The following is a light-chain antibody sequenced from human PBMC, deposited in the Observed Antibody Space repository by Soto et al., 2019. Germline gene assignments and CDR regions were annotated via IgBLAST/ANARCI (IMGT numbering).Light chain of an antibody. V-gene: IGKV3-20*01. CDR2: GAS. Sequence: EIVLTQSPGILSLSPGERATLSCRASQSVSNDFLAWYQQKPGQAPRLLLYGASTRATDVPDRFSGSGSWADFTLSISRLEPEDFAVYYCQQYGSSPPRTFGQGTKVDIK. CDR3: QQYGSSPPRT. J-gene: IGKJ1*01. CDR1: QSVSNDF.